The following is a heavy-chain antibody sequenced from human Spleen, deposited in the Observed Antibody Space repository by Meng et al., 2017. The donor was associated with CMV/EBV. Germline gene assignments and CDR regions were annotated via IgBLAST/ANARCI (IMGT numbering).Heavy chain of an antibody. CDR3: ARDWNPGY. J-gene: IGHJ4*02. CDR2: IQYDGYNK. V-gene: IGHV3-30*02. CDR1: GFIFSSYG. D-gene: IGHD1-1*01. Sequence: GESLKISCAASGFIFSSYGMHWVRQAPGKGLEWVTFIQYDGYNKYYANSVKGRFTISRDNSKNTLYLQMNSLRVEDTAVYFCARDWNPGYWGQGTLVTVSS.